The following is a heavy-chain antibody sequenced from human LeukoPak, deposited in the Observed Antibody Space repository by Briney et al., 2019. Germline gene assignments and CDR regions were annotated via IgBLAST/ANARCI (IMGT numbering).Heavy chain of an antibody. J-gene: IGHJ6*02. CDR1: EFTFSSYA. CDR2: ITSSGGTT. D-gene: IGHD3-10*01. V-gene: IGHV3-23*01. Sequence: GGSLRLSCAASEFTFSSYAMSWARQAPGKGLEWVSTITSSGGTTYYADSVKGRFTISRDNSKNTLYLQMNSLRAEDTAVYYCAKGFGRGMDVWGQGTTVTVSS. CDR3: AKGFGRGMDV.